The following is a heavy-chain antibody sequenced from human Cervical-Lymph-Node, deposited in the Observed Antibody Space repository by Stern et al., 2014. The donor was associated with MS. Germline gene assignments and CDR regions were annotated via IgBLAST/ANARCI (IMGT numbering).Heavy chain of an antibody. J-gene: IGHJ5*02. D-gene: IGHD3-3*01. Sequence: VQLVESGSGLVRPSQTLSLTCTVSGGSVSSGGYTWRWLRPPPGKGLEWIGYTHEDERSYYNPFLQSRVNNSIDRAQNPFSLRLSSRTAADTALYYCARVVRFLEWVPFDPWGQGILVTVSS. V-gene: IGHV4-30-2*01. CDR2: THEDERS. CDR3: ARVVRFLEWVPFDP. CDR1: GGSVSSGGYT.